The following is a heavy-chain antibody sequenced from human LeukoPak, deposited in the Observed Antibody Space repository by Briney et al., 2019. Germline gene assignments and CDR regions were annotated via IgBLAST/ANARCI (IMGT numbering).Heavy chain of an antibody. Sequence: SETLSLTCTVSGGSISSYYWNWIRQPPGKGLEWIGYIYNSGSTNNNPSLKSRVTISVDTSKKQFSLKLSSVTAADTAVYYCARVRANYYDSSGYLLDYWGQGTLVTVSS. V-gene: IGHV4-59*01. J-gene: IGHJ4*02. CDR1: GGSISSYY. CDR3: ARVRANYYDSSGYLLDY. D-gene: IGHD3-22*01. CDR2: IYNSGST.